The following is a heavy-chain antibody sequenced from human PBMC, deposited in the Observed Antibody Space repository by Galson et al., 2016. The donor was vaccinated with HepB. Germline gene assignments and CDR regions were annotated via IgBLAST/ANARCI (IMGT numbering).Heavy chain of an antibody. V-gene: IGHV4-34*01. CDR3: ARGTRYNWNYVDY. J-gene: IGHJ4*02. CDR2: INHSGST. CDR1: GGSFNDYY. D-gene: IGHD1-7*01. Sequence: ETLSLTCAVSGGSFNDYYWSWIRQSPGKGLEWIGEINHSGSTNYNPSLKSRVTISLDTSKNQFSLNLTSVAAADTAVYYCARGTRYNWNYVDYWGPGTLVTVSS.